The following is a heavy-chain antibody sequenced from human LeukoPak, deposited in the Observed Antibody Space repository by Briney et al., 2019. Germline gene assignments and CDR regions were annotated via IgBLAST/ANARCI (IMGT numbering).Heavy chain of an antibody. J-gene: IGHJ4*02. CDR2: ISSSSSTI. CDR1: GFTFNTYS. D-gene: IGHD5-18*01. Sequence: GGSLRLSCAVSGFTFNTYSMNWVRQAPGKGLEWVSYISSSSSTIYYADSVKGRFTVSRDNAKNSMYLRMDTLRAEDTAVYYCARERGYNYGYSGYYDQWGQGILVTVSS. CDR3: ARERGYNYGYSGYYDQ. V-gene: IGHV3-48*04.